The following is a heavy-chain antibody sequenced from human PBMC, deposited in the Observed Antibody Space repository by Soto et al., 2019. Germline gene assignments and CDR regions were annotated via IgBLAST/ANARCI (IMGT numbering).Heavy chain of an antibody. D-gene: IGHD2-2*01. Sequence: ASVKVSCKASGYTFTSYGISWVRQAPGQGLEWMGWISAYNGNRNYVQKLQGRVTMTTDTSTSTAYMELRSLRSDDTAVYYCARLYCISTSCYLGMDVWGQGPRSPSP. V-gene: IGHV1-18*01. CDR3: ARLYCISTSCYLGMDV. CDR1: GYTFTSYG. J-gene: IGHJ6*02. CDR2: ISAYNGNR.